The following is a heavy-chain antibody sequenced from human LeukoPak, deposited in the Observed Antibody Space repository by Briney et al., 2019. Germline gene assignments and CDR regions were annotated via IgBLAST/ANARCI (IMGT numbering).Heavy chain of an antibody. CDR3: AGGVVVAATARIDWFDP. Sequence: PSETLSLTCTVSGGSISSYYWSWIRQPPGKGLEWIGYIYYSGGTNYNPSLKSRVTISVDTSKNQFSLKLSSVTAADTAVYYCAGGVVVAATARIDWFDPWGQGTLVTVSS. V-gene: IGHV4-59*01. J-gene: IGHJ5*02. CDR2: IYYSGGT. CDR1: GGSISSYY. D-gene: IGHD2-15*01.